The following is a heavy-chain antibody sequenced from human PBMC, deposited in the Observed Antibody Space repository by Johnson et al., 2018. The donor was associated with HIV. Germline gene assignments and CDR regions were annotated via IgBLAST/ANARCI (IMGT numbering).Heavy chain of an antibody. V-gene: IGHV3-NL1*01. CDR3: ARDGSVFGVVGFFDI. J-gene: IGHJ3*02. CDR1: GFTFDDYG. D-gene: IGHD3-3*01. Sequence: QVQLVESGGGVVRPGGSLRLSCAASGFTFDDYGMNWVRQAPGKGLEWVSVLFSGGTKYYADSVKGRFTISRDNSKNTLYLQMNSLLPEDTAVYYCARDGSVFGVVGFFDIWGQGTMVTVFS. CDR2: LFSGGTK.